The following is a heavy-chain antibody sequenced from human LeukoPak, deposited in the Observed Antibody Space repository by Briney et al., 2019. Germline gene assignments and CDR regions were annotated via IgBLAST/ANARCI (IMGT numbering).Heavy chain of an antibody. CDR1: GFSISSSA. CDR2: ISWNSGSI. CDR3: AKDIAVAGMTFWYFDL. J-gene: IGHJ2*01. D-gene: IGHD6-19*01. V-gene: IGHV3-9*01. Sequence: GGSLRLSCAASGFSISSSAMNWVRQAPGKGLEWVSGISWNSGSIGYADSVKGRFTISRDNAKNSLYLQMNSLRAEDTALYYCAKDIAVAGMTFWYFDLWGRGTLVTVSS.